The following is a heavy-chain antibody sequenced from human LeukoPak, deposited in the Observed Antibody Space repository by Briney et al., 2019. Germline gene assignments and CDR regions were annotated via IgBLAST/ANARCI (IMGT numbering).Heavy chain of an antibody. V-gene: IGHV3-74*01. J-gene: IGHJ4*02. CDR3: ATDGGYAADY. CDR1: GFTFSSSW. CDR2: IRTDGSST. D-gene: IGHD2-2*01. Sequence: PGGSLRLSCAAYGFTFSSSWMHWVRQAPGKGLAWVSHIRTDGSSTTYAASVRGRFTISRDNAGNTVYLQMNGLRAEDTAVYYCATDGGYAADYWGQGVLVTVSS.